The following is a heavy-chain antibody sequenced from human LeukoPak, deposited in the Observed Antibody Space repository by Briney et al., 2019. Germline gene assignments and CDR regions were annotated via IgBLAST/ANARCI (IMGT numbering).Heavy chain of an antibody. Sequence: GESLKISCKGSGYSLTSYWIGWVRQMSGKGLEWMGIIYPGDSDTRYSPSFQGQVTISADKSISTAYLQWSSQKASDTALYYCARRPGNSSRSNGSAPWGQGTLVT. D-gene: IGHD6-13*01. CDR2: IYPGDSDT. CDR3: ARRPGNSSRSNGSAP. V-gene: IGHV5-51*01. J-gene: IGHJ5*02. CDR1: GYSLTSYW.